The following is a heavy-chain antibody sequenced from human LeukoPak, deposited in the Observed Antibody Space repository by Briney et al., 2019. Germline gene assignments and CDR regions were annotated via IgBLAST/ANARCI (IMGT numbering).Heavy chain of an antibody. V-gene: IGHV3-7*02. J-gene: IGHJ6*02. CDR3: AKNGGPHGMDV. D-gene: IGHD3-16*01. Sequence: GGSLRLSCSASGFTISNCWMTWVRQAPGKGLEWVANIKHDGSETNYVDSVKGRFTISRHNAKNSLHLQMNSLRVEDTAVYYCAKNGGPHGMDVWGQGTTVTVSS. CDR1: GFTISNCW. CDR2: IKHDGSET.